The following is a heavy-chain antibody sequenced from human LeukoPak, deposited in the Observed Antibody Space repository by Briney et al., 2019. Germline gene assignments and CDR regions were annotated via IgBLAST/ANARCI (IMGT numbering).Heavy chain of an antibody. CDR3: ARGSWDDVGYYYYYYMDV. D-gene: IGHD1-1*01. CDR1: GGTFSSYA. J-gene: IGHJ6*03. V-gene: IGHV1-69*05. CDR2: IIPIFGTA. Sequence: GSSVKVSCKASGGTFSSYAISWVRQAPGQGLEWMGGIIPIFGTANYAQKFQGRVTVTTDESTSTAYMDLSSLTSEDTAVYYCARGSWDDVGYYYYYYMDVWGKGTTVTVSS.